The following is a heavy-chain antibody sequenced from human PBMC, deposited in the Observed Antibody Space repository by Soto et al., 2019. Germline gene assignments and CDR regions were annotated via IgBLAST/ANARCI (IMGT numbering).Heavy chain of an antibody. CDR2: MNPNSGNT. CDR3: ARESYGDYIGDY. CDR1: GYTFTSYD. D-gene: IGHD4-17*01. J-gene: IGHJ4*02. Sequence: ASVKVSCKASGYTFTSYDINWVRQATGQGLEWMGWMNPNSGNTGYAQKFQGRVTMTRNTSISTAYMELSSLRSEDTAGYYCARESYGDYIGDYWGQGTLVTVSS. V-gene: IGHV1-8*01.